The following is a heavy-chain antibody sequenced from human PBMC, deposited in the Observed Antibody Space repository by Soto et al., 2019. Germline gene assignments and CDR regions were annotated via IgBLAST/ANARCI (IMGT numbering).Heavy chain of an antibody. V-gene: IGHV3-11*01. CDR2: ISGNGNTI. CDR3: AASAVVAAHY. CDR1: AFTFSDYY. Sequence: GGSLRLSCAASAFTFSDYYMGWIRQAPGKGLERLSYISGNGNTIYYADSVKGRITVSRDNTKNLLYLQMNILRAEDTAVYYCAASAVVAAHYWGQGALVTVSS. J-gene: IGHJ4*02. D-gene: IGHD2-15*01.